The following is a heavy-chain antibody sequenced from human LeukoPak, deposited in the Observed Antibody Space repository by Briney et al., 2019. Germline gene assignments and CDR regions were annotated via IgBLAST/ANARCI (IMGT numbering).Heavy chain of an antibody. J-gene: IGHJ1*01. V-gene: IGHV3-30*04. Sequence: GGSLRLSCAASGFTFSSYAMHWVRQAPGKGLEWVAVISYDGSNKYYADSVKGRFTISRDNSKNTLYLQMNSLRAEDTAVYYCARPPPNSALGAVTQHWGQGTLVTVSS. CDR1: GFTFSSYA. D-gene: IGHD4-11*01. CDR3: ARPPPNSALGAVTQH. CDR2: ISYDGSNK.